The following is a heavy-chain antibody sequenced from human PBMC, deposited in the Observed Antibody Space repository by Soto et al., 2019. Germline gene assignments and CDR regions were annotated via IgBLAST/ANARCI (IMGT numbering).Heavy chain of an antibody. J-gene: IGHJ6*03. D-gene: IGHD3-3*01. V-gene: IGHV1-3*01. CDR2: INAGNGNT. CDR3: ARTRRYYDFWSGYPPVVYYMDV. Sequence: ASVKVSCKASGYTFTSYAMHWVRQAPGQRLEWMGWINAGNGNTKYSQKFQGRVTITRDTSASTAYMELSSLRSEDTAVYYCARTRRYYDFWSGYPPVVYYMDVWGKGTTVTVSS. CDR1: GYTFTSYA.